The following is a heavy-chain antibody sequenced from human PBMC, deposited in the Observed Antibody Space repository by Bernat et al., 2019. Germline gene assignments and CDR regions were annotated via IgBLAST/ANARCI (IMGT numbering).Heavy chain of an antibody. V-gene: IGHV3-23*01. CDR2: ISGSGGST. J-gene: IGHJ4*02. CDR1: GFTFSSYV. CDR3: AKDLVITFGGPRGY. Sequence: EVQLLESGGGLVQPGGSLRLSCAASGFTFSSYVMSWVRQAPGKGLEWVSAISGSGGSTYYADSVKGRFTISRDNSKNTLYLQMNSLRAEDTAVYYCAKDLVITFGGPRGYWGQGTLVTVSS. D-gene: IGHD3-16*01.